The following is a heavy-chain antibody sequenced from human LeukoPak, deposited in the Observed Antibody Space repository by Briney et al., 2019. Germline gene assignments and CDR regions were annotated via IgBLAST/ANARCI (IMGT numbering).Heavy chain of an antibody. CDR1: GYTFTGYY. V-gene: IGHV1-2*02. Sequence: ASVKVSCEASGYTFTGYYMHWVRQAPGQGLEWMGWINPNSGGTNYAQKFQGRVTMTRDTSISTAYMELSRLGSDDTAVYYCARAGGLGYCSGGSCPGYYYYMDVWGKGTTVTVSS. J-gene: IGHJ6*03. CDR3: ARAGGLGYCSGGSCPGYYYYMDV. D-gene: IGHD2-15*01. CDR2: INPNSGGT.